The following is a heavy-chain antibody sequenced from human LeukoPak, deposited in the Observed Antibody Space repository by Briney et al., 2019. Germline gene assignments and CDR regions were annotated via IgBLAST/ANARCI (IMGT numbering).Heavy chain of an antibody. CDR3: AASRYYYDSSGYPLDY. CDR1: GYTFTSYG. Sequence: ASVKVSCKAPGYTFTSYGISWVRQAPGQGLEWMGWISAYNGNTNYAQKLQGRVTMTTDTSTSTAYMELRSLRSDDTAVYYCAASRYYYDSSGYPLDYWGQGTLVTVSS. CDR2: ISAYNGNT. V-gene: IGHV1-18*01. J-gene: IGHJ4*02. D-gene: IGHD3-22*01.